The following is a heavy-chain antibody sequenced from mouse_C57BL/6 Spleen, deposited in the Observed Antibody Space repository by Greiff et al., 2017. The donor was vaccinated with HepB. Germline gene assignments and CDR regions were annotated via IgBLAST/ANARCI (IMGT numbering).Heavy chain of an antibody. CDR1: GYTFTSYG. V-gene: IGHV1-81*01. CDR3: ASKYYDYAWFAY. Sequence: VKLQESGAELARPGASVKLSCKASGYTFTSYGISWVKQRTGQGLEWIGEIYPRSGNTYYNEKFKGKATLTADKSSSTAYMELRSLTSEDSAVYFCASKYYDYAWFAYWGQGTLVTVSA. D-gene: IGHD2-4*01. J-gene: IGHJ3*01. CDR2: IYPRSGNT.